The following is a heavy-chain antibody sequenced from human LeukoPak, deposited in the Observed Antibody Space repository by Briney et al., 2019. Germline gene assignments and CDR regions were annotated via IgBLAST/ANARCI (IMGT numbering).Heavy chain of an antibody. CDR1: GFTFSSYS. Sequence: PGGSLRLSCAASGFTFSSYSMNWVRQAPGKGLEWVSYISSSSSTIYYADSVKGRFTISRDNAKNSLYLQMNSLGAEDTAVYYCASRGATRRFDPWGQGTLVTVSS. J-gene: IGHJ5*02. CDR2: ISSSSSTI. V-gene: IGHV3-48*04. CDR3: ASRGATRRFDP. D-gene: IGHD1-26*01.